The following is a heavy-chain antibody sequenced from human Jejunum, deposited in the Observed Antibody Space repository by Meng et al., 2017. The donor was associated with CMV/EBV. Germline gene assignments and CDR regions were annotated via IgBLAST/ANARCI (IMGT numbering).Heavy chain of an antibody. D-gene: IGHD2-2*01. CDR2: ISWDDDK. Sequence: GFPLPSTGVGVGWIRQPPGKALEWVAHISWDDDKRYSPSLTSRLTITKDTSKNQVVLTMTNMDPMDTATYYCARRDRTVQSSAYFDSWGPGTLVTVSS. J-gene: IGHJ5*01. V-gene: IGHV2-5*02. CDR3: ARRDRTVQSSAYFDS. CDR1: GFPLPSTGVG.